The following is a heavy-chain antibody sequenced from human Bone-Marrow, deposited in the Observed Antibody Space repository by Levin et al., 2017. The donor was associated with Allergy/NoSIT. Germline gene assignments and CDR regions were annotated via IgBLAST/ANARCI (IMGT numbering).Heavy chain of an antibody. J-gene: IGHJ3*02. CDR1: EFTFNNVW. Sequence: KTGGSLRLSCAASEFTFNNVWMTWVRQAPGKGLEWVARVASKTDVETADYSAPVKGRFTVSINASKNTLYLQMNSLKTEDTGVYYCTRQQSAAFDIWGQGTMVTVSS. V-gene: IGHV3-15*04. CDR3: TRQQSAAFDI. D-gene: IGHD1-1*01. CDR2: VASKTDVETA.